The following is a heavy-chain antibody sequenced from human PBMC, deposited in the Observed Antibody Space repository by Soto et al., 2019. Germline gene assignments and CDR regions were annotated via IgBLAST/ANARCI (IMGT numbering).Heavy chain of an antibody. J-gene: IGHJ4*02. D-gene: IGHD4-4*01. CDR1: GFIFNAYA. CDR2: IGGSGGNT. Sequence: EVQLLESGGGLVQPGGSLRLSCAASGFIFNAYAMTWVRQAPGTGLEWVSAIGGSGGNTYYAASVQGRFTISSDNSKDTVDLEMNRLRVDDTAVYFCARVASDYINSADHWGQGILVTVSS. V-gene: IGHV3-23*01. CDR3: ARVASDYINSADH.